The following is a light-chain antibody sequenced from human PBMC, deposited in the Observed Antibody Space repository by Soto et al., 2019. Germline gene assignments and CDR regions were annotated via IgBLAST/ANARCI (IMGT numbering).Light chain of an antibody. V-gene: IGKV3D-15*01. J-gene: IGKJ4*01. CDR1: QSVSYN. Sequence: ETVMTQSPATLSVSPGDRATLSCSASQSVSYNLAWYQQKPGQAPRLLIYDASTRATGSPARFSGSASGTEFTLTISSLLSEDFAGYYCQQYNNWPLTFGGGTKVEMK. CDR3: QQYNNWPLT. CDR2: DAS.